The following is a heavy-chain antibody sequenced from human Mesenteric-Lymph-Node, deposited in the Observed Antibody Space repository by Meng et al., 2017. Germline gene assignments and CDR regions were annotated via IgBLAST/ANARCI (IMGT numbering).Heavy chain of an antibody. CDR2: IIPIFGTT. D-gene: IGHD3-22*01. V-gene: IGHV1-69*06. CDR3: ARKSNDYCDREYYFDY. CDR1: GGTFSSFA. Sequence: QLWAEGKTPGSSGKVDCKASGGTFSSFAFSWVQQAPGQGLEWMGGIIPIFGTTNYEQKFQGRVTITADKSTSTAYMELSSLRSEDTAVYYCARKSNDYCDREYYFDYWGQGTLVTVSS. J-gene: IGHJ4*02.